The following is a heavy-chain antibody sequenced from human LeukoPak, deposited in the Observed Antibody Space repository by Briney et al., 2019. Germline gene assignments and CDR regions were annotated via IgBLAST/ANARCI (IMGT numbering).Heavy chain of an antibody. CDR1: GYTFTSYY. CDR2: INPSGGST. CDR3: AKDPNGDYLGAFQFQR. D-gene: IGHD4-17*01. J-gene: IGHJ1*01. Sequence: ASVKVSCKASGYTFTSYYMHWVRQAPGQGLEWMGIINPSGGSTSYAQKFQGRVTMTRDTSTSTVYMELSSLRSEDTAVYYCAKDPNGDYLGAFQFQRWGQGTLVTVSS. V-gene: IGHV1-46*01.